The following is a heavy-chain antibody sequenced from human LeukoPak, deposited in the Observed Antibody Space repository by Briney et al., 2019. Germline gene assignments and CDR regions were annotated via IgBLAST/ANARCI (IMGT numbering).Heavy chain of an antibody. V-gene: IGHV4-59*01. CDR1: GDSISNYY. J-gene: IGHJ4*02. CDR2: IYYSGST. CDR3: ARLPPVGPGLDDY. Sequence: SETLSLTCTVSGDSISNYYWSWVRQPPGKGLEWIGYIYYSGSTNYNPSLKSRVSISADTSKNQFSLKLSSVTAAGTAVYYCARLPPVGPGLDDYWGQGTLVTVSS. D-gene: IGHD3/OR15-3a*01.